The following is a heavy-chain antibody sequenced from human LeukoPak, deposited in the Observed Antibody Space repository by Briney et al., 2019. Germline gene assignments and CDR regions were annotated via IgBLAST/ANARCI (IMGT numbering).Heavy chain of an antibody. V-gene: IGHV1-24*01. D-gene: IGHD3-9*01. CDR3: ATLNHYDILTGSTQAVK. Sequence: ASVKVSCKVSGYTLSELSMHWVRQAPGKGLEWMGGFDPEDGETIYAQKFQGRVTMTEDTSTDTAYMELSSLRSEDTAVYYCATLNHYDILTGSTQAVKWGQGTLVTVSS. J-gene: IGHJ4*02. CDR1: GYTLSELS. CDR2: FDPEDGET.